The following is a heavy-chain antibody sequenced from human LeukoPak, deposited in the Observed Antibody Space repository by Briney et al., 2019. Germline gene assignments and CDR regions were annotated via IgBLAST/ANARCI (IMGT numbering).Heavy chain of an antibody. CDR3: ARFPLVGATPFDY. CDR2: IYYSGST. D-gene: IGHD1-26*01. V-gene: IGHV4-39*07. J-gene: IGHJ4*02. CDR1: GYSISSSSYY. Sequence: SETLSLTCTVSGYSISSSSYYWGWIRQPPGKGLEWIGSIYYSGSTYYNPSLKSRVTISVDTSKNQFSLKLSSVTAADTAVYYCARFPLVGATPFDYWGQGTLVTVSS.